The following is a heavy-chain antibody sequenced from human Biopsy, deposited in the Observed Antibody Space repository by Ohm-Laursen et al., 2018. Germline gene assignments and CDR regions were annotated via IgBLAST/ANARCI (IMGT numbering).Heavy chain of an antibody. CDR1: GDSVTKYY. V-gene: IGHV4-59*02. D-gene: IGHD4-11*01. Sequence: TLSLTCTVSGDSVTKYYRSWIRQPPGKGLEWIGHIYYSVMTNYNPSLQSRVSISVDTSRNQVSLTLSSVTAADTAVYCCARDSGILNYGNFKYYHYYGMDVWGQGTKVTVSS. CDR3: ARDSGILNYGNFKYYHYYGMDV. J-gene: IGHJ6*02. CDR2: IYYSVMT.